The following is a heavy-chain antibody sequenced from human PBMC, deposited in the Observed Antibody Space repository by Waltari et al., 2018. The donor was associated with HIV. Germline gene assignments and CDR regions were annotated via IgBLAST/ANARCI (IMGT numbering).Heavy chain of an antibody. CDR1: GGTFSSYA. V-gene: IGHV1-69*01. Sequence: QVQLVQSGAEVKKPGSSVKVSCKASGGTFSSYAISWVRQAPGQGLEWMGGIIPIFGTANYAQKFQGRVTITADESTSTAYMELSSLRSEDTAVYYCARAHYGDYVGGERYYYYGMDVWGQGTTVTVSS. J-gene: IGHJ6*02. CDR3: ARAHYGDYVGGERYYYYGMDV. D-gene: IGHD4-17*01. CDR2: IIPIFGTA.